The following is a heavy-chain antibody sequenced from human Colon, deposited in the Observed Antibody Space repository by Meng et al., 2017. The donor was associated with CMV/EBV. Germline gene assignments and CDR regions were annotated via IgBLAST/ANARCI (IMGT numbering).Heavy chain of an antibody. CDR1: GFTFSSYW. CDR3: ARAHTIFGVVEPSDY. J-gene: IGHJ4*02. CDR2: ITSTSTYI. Sequence: GGSLRLSCNASGFTFSSYWRTWVRQVPGKGLEWVSSITSTSTYIYYADSVKGRFTISRDNAKNSLYLQMNSLRAEDTAVYYCARAHTIFGVVEPSDYWGQGTLVTVSS. D-gene: IGHD3-3*01. V-gene: IGHV3-21*01.